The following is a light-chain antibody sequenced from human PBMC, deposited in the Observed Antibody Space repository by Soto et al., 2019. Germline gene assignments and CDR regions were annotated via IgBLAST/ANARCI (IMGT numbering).Light chain of an antibody. Sequence: QSVLTQPASVSGSPGQSITISCTVTSSDVGDYNYVSWYQKHPGKAPKLMIYEVTNRPSGVSNRFSGSKSGNTASLTISGLQAEDEADYYCQSYDSSLSGSEVFGTGTKVTVL. J-gene: IGLJ1*01. V-gene: IGLV2-14*01. CDR3: QSYDSSLSGSEV. CDR1: SSDVGDYNY. CDR2: EVT.